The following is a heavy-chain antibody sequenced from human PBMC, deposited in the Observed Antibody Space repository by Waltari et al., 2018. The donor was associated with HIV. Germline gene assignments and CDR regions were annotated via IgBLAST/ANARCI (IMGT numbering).Heavy chain of an antibody. V-gene: IGHV1-18*01. Sequence: QVQLLQSGSEVKRPGASVKVSGKTSGYPFTDYGISWVRQAPRQGLEWMGWISTYNGNTKFAQTLQARISMTIDTSRHTAYMDLRSLRSDDTAVYYCARGDRAFDVWGQGTMVSVSS. CDR3: ARGDRAFDV. J-gene: IGHJ3*01. CDR1: GYPFTDYG. CDR2: ISTYNGNT. D-gene: IGHD1-26*01.